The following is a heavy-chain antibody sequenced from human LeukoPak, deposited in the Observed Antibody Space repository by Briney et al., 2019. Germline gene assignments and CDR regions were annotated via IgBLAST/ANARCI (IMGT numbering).Heavy chain of an antibody. CDR2: ISGSGGST. CDR1: GFTFSSYA. CDR3: AKDRKWLEYFDY. J-gene: IGHJ4*02. Sequence: GGSLRLSCAASGFTFSSYAMSWVRQAPGKGLEWVSAISGSGGSTYYADSVKGRFTISRDNFKNTLYLQMNSLRAEDTAVYYCAKDRKWLEYFDYWGQGTLVTVSS. V-gene: IGHV3-23*01. D-gene: IGHD6-19*01.